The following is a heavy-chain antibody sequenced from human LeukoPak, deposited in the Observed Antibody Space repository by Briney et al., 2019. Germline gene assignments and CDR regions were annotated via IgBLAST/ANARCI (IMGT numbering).Heavy chain of an antibody. V-gene: IGHV4-34*01. CDR3: AREVGATLFDY. D-gene: IGHD1-26*01. J-gene: IGHJ4*02. CDR1: GGSFSGYY. Sequence: PSETLSLTCAVYGGSFSGYYWSWIRQPPGKGLEWIGEINHSGSTNYNPSLKSRVTISVDTSKNQFSLKLSSVTAADTAVYYCAREVGATLFDYWGRGTLVTVSS. CDR2: INHSGST.